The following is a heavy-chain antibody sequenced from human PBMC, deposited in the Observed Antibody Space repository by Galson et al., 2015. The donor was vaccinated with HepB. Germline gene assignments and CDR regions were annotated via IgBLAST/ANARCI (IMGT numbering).Heavy chain of an antibody. V-gene: IGHV4-61*03. J-gene: IGHJ3*02. CDR1: GGSVSGGDYY. CDR2: IRSRGGT. D-gene: IGHD1-14*01. Sequence: SETLSLTCTVSGGSVSGGDYYWNWIRQPPGQGLEWLAYIRSRGGTTMYTPSLKRRVTISLDTSKNAFSLKLDSVTAADTALYFCARDFLGTTSRHAAFDIWGQGTAVTVSS. CDR3: ARDFLGTTSRHAAFDI.